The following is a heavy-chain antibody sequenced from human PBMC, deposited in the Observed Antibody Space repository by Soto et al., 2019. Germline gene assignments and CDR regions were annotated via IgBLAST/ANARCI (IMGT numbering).Heavy chain of an antibody. Sequence: GGSLRLSCAASGFTFSSYAMSWVRQAPGKGLEWVSAISGSGGSTYYADSVKGRFTISRDNSKNTLYLQMNSLRAEDTAVYYCAKLVPLLWFGDDLPLFDYWGQGTLVTVSS. V-gene: IGHV3-23*01. D-gene: IGHD3-10*01. CDR3: AKLVPLLWFGDDLPLFDY. CDR1: GFTFSSYA. CDR2: ISGSGGST. J-gene: IGHJ4*02.